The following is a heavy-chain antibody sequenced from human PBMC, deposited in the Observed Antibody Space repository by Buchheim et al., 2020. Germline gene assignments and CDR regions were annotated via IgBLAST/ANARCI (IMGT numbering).Heavy chain of an antibody. D-gene: IGHD4-17*01. CDR3: ARSNIGGDYVGYYYYYYMDV. J-gene: IGHJ6*03. CDR2: IIPIFGTA. V-gene: IGHV1-69*06. Sequence: QVQLVQSGAEVKKPGSSVKVSCKASGGTFSSYAISWVRQAPGQGLEWLGGIIPIFGTANYAQQFQGRVTITADKSTSTAYMELSSLRSEDTAVYYCARSNIGGDYVGYYYYYYMDVWGKGTT. CDR1: GGTFSSYA.